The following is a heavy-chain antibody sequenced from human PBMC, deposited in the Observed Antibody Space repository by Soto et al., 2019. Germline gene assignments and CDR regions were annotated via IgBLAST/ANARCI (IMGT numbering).Heavy chain of an antibody. CDR3: ARSEEYYYYGMDV. CDR2: IYYSGST. CDR1: GGSISSSSYY. Sequence: QLQLQESGPGLVKPSETLSLTCTVSGGSISSSSYYWGWIRQPPGKGLEWIGSIYYSGSTYYNPSLKRRVTISVDTSKNQFSLKLSSVTAADTAVYYCARSEEYYYYGMDVWGQGTTVTVSS. V-gene: IGHV4-39*01. J-gene: IGHJ6*02.